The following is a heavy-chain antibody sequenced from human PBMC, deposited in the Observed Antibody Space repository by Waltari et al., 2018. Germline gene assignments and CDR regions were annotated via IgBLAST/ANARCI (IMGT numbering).Heavy chain of an antibody. CDR3: ARDVIQPHPDSSGYSSR. CDR1: GGSISSGGYY. V-gene: IGHV4-31*03. CDR2: IYYSGST. Sequence: QVQLQESGPGLVKPSQTLSLTCTVSGGSISSGGYYWIWIRQPPGKGLEWIGYIYYSGSTYYNPSLKSRVTISVDTSKNQFSLKLSSVTAADTAVYYCARDVIQPHPDSSGYSSRWGQGTLVTVSS. J-gene: IGHJ4*02. D-gene: IGHD3-22*01.